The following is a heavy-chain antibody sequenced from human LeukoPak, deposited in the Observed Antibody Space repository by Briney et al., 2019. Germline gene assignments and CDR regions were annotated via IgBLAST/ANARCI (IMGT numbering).Heavy chain of an antibody. D-gene: IGHD3-22*01. CDR2: IYYSGST. Sequence: PSETLSLTCTVSGGSISSSSYYWGWIRQPPGKGLEWIGSIYYSGSTYYNPSLKSRVTISVDTSKSQFSLKLSSVTAADTAVYYCARPRYYYDSSGYQNWFDPWGQGTLVTVSS. V-gene: IGHV4-39*01. J-gene: IGHJ5*02. CDR3: ARPRYYYDSSGYQNWFDP. CDR1: GGSISSSSYY.